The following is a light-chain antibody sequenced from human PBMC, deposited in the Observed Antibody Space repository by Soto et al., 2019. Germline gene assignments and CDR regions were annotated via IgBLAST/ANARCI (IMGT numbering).Light chain of an antibody. Sequence: DIQMTQSPSTLSASIGDRVTITCRASQNIGSWLAWYQQKPGKAPKLLIYKASSLESGVPSRFSGSGSRTEFTLTISSLQPYDFATYYCQQYNSSPHTYGQGTKLEIK. J-gene: IGKJ2*01. CDR3: QQYNSSPHT. CDR2: KAS. CDR1: QNIGSW. V-gene: IGKV1-5*03.